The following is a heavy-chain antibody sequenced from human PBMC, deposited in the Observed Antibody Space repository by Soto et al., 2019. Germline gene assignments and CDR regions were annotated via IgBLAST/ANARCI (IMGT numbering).Heavy chain of an antibody. CDR1: GDSVFSNSAA. CDR2: TYYRSEWFN. CDR3: ARDKGLGTPGTTFYFYYYGMDV. D-gene: IGHD1-1*01. Sequence: PSQTLSLTCVISGDSVFSNSAAWNWIRQSPSGGLEWLGRTYYRSEWFNDYAVSVKSRIAIDPDTSKNQFSLQLNSVTPEDTAVYYCARDKGLGTPGTTFYFYYYGMDVWGQGTTVTVSS. J-gene: IGHJ6*02. V-gene: IGHV6-1*01.